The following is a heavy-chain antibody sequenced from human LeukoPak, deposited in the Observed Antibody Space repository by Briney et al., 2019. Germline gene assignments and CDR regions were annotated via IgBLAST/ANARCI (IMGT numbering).Heavy chain of an antibody. J-gene: IGHJ6*03. CDR2: IYSGGST. D-gene: IGHD1-26*01. Sequence: PGGSLRLFCAASGFTVSSNYMSWVRQAPGKGLEWVSVIYSGGSTYYADSVKGRFTISRDNSKDTLYLQMNSLRAEDSAVYYCTKDRWELPKRNYMDVWGKGTTVTVSS. CDR1: GFTVSSNY. V-gene: IGHV3-66*01. CDR3: TKDRWELPKRNYMDV.